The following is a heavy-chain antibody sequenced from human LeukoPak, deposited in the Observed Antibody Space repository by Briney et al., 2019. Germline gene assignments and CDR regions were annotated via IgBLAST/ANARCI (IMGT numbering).Heavy chain of an antibody. J-gene: IGHJ1*01. V-gene: IGHV4-39*01. D-gene: IGHD3-3*01. Sequence: SETLSLTCTVSGGSISSSSYYWGWIRQPPGKGLEWIGSIYYSGSTYYNPSLKSRVTISVDTSKNQFSLKLSSVTAADTAVYYCARGTIFTSDQYFQHWGQGTLVTVSS. CDR2: IYYSGST. CDR1: GGSISSSSYY. CDR3: ARGTIFTSDQYFQH.